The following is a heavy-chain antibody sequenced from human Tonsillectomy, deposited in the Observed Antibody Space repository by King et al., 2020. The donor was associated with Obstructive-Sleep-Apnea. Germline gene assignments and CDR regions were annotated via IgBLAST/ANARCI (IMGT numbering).Heavy chain of an antibody. CDR2: IYYSGST. Sequence: VQLQESGPGLVKPSGTLSLTCTVSGGSISSYYWSWIRQPPGKGLEWIGYIYYSGSTNYNPSLKSRVTISVDTSKNQFSLKLSSVTAADTAVYYCARGGVSAPLYYFDYWGQGTLVTVSS. CDR1: GGSISSYY. D-gene: IGHD2-21*01. CDR3: ARGGVSAPLYYFDY. J-gene: IGHJ4*02. V-gene: IGHV4-59*01.